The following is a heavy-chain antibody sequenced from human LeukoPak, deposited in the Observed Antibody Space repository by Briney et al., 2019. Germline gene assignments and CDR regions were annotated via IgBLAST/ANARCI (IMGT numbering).Heavy chain of an antibody. D-gene: IGHD6-19*01. Sequence: GGSLRLSCAASGFSFSSYWMHWVRQPPGKGLVWVSRINSDGSSTSYADSVKGRFTISRDNAKNTLYLQMNSLRAEDTAVYYCARDQWLGAGLDYWGQGTLVTVSS. CDR2: INSDGSST. CDR1: GFSFSSYW. J-gene: IGHJ4*02. V-gene: IGHV3-74*01. CDR3: ARDQWLGAGLDY.